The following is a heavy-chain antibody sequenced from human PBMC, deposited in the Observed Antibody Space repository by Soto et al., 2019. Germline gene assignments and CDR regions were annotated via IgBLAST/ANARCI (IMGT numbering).Heavy chain of an antibody. CDR1: GGTFSRYA. V-gene: IGHV1-69*12. CDR2: IIPIFGTE. CDR3: ARIAVAGPQTYYYYGMDV. Sequence: QVQLVQSGAEVKKPGSSVKVSCKASGGTFSRYAISWVRQAPGQGLEWMGGIIPIFGTENYAQKFQGRVTITADESTSTAYMELSSLRSEDTAVYYCARIAVAGPQTYYYYGMDVWGQGTTVTVSS. J-gene: IGHJ6*02. D-gene: IGHD6-19*01.